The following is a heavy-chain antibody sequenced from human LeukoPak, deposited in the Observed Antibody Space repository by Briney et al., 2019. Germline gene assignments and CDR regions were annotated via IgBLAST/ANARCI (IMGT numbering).Heavy chain of an antibody. D-gene: IGHD4/OR15-4a*01. CDR3: ARGGHFKYGGKKGPVSRPIDS. V-gene: IGHV4-39*07. CDR2: IYYSGST. J-gene: IGHJ4*02. Sequence: SETLSLTCTVSGGSIRSSFHYWGWIRQPPGKGLEWIGSIYYSGSTYYNPSLKSRVTISVDTSKNQFSLKLSSVTAADTAVYYCARGGHFKYGGKKGPVSRPIDSWGQGTLVTVSS. CDR1: GGSIRSSFHY.